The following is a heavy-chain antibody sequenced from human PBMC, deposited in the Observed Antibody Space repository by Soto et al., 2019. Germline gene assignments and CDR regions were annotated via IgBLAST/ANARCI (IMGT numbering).Heavy chain of an antibody. J-gene: IGHJ4*02. Sequence: ASVKVSCRASGYTFTSYGISWVRQAPGQGLGWMGWISAYNGNTNYAQKLQGRVTMTTDTSTSTAYMELRSLRSDDTAVYYCARDPYSSSWYDPMYYFDYWGQGTLVTVSS. CDR1: GYTFTSYG. CDR3: ARDPYSSSWYDPMYYFDY. CDR2: ISAYNGNT. V-gene: IGHV1-18*01. D-gene: IGHD6-13*01.